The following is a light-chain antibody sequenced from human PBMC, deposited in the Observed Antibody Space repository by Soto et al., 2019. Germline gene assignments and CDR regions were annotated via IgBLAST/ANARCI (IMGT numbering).Light chain of an antibody. J-gene: IGLJ1*01. V-gene: IGLV2-23*01. Sequence: QSVLTQPASVSGSPGQSITISCTGTSNDVGSFYLVSWYQQHPGKAPKLMIYEGSKRPSGVSICFSGSKSGNTASLTISGFQAEDEADYYCCSYAGSSTFYVFGTGTKVTVL. CDR2: EGS. CDR3: CSYAGSSTFYV. CDR1: SNDVGSFYL.